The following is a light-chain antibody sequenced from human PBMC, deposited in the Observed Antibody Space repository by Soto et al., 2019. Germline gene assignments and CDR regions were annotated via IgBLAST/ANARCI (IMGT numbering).Light chain of an antibody. CDR3: QQFSTSLT. Sequence: EIVLTQSPATLSLSPGERATLSCGASQSISSTYLAWYQQRPGLAPRLLIYDVSNRFTGVPDRFIGSGSGTDFTLTISRLEPKDFAVYYCQQFSTSLTFGGGTKVEIK. CDR2: DVS. CDR1: QSISSTY. V-gene: IGKV3D-20*01. J-gene: IGKJ4*01.